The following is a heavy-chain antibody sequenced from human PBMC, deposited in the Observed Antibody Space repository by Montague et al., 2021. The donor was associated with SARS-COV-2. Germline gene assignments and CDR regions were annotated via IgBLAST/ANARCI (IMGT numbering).Heavy chain of an antibody. J-gene: IGHJ4*02. CDR3: ARVSLAAAATRSDY. V-gene: IGHV4-61*08. D-gene: IGHD6-13*01. CDR2: IYYSGST. Sequence: SETLSLTCTVSGGSVSSGGYYWSWIRQPPGKGLEWIGYIYYSGSTNYNPPLKSRVTIPLDTSKNQFSLKLTSVTAAGTAVYYCARVSLAAAATRSDYWGQGTLVTVSS. CDR1: GGSVSSGGYY.